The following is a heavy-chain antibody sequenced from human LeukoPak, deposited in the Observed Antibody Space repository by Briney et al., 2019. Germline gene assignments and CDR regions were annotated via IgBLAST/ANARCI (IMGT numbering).Heavy chain of an antibody. CDR2: ISSSGSTI. D-gene: IGHD3-22*01. CDR1: GFTFSDYY. Sequence: GGSLRLSCAASGFTFSDYYMSWIRPAPGKGLEGVSYISSSGSTIYYAESVKGRFTISRDNAKNSLYLQMNSLRAEDTAVYYCRVLYYYYSSGFRRLLDYWGQGTLVTVSS. J-gene: IGHJ4*02. V-gene: IGHV3-11*01. CDR3: RVLYYYYSSGFRRLLDY.